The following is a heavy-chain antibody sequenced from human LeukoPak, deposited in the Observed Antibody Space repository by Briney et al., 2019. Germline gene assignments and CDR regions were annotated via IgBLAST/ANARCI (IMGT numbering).Heavy chain of an antibody. CDR1: GYTFTGYY. Sequence: ASVKVSCKASGYTFTGYYVHWVRQAPGLGLEWMGWINPNSGGTNYAQKFQGIISMTRDTSISTAYLELNSLRSDDTAVYYCATYDFWGNNTDGFDYWGQGALVTVSS. V-gene: IGHV1-2*02. J-gene: IGHJ4*02. D-gene: IGHD3-3*01. CDR3: ATYDFWGNNTDGFDY. CDR2: INPNSGGT.